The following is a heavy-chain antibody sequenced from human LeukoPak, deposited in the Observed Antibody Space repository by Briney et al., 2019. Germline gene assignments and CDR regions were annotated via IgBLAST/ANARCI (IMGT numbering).Heavy chain of an antibody. CDR2: ISYDGSNK. CDR3: AKDSNLEYFDY. CDR1: GFTFSTYS. D-gene: IGHD1-1*01. V-gene: IGHV3-30*18. Sequence: PGGSLRLSCAASGFTFSTYSMNWVRQAPGKGLEWVAVISYDGSNKYYADSVKGRFTISRDNSKNTLYLQMNSLRAEDTAVYYCAKDSNLEYFDYWGQGTLVTVSS. J-gene: IGHJ4*02.